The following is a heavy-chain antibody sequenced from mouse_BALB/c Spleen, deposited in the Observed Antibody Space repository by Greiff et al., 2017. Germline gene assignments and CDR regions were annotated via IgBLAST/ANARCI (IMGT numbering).Heavy chain of an antibody. D-gene: IGHD1-1*01. CDR1: GFNIKDYY. J-gene: IGHJ3*01. CDR3: ARSGGSSYGFAY. CDR2: IDPENGNT. V-gene: IGHV14-1*02. Sequence: EVQLQQSGAELVRPGALVKLSCKASGFNIKDYYMHWVKQRPEQGLEWIGWIDPENGNTIYDSKFQGKASITADTSSNTAYLQLSSLTSEDTAVYYCARSGGSSYGFAYWGQGTLVTVSA.